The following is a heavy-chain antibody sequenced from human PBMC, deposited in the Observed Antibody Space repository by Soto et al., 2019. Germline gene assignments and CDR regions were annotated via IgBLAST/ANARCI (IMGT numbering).Heavy chain of an antibody. CDR3: ARGVYGSGNYYTGPSAFDI. J-gene: IGHJ3*02. D-gene: IGHD3-10*01. CDR1: GGTLSDHG. CDR2: TIPVFNTA. Sequence: QVQLEQSGAEVKKPGSSVKVSCKASGGTLSDHGVAWLRQAPGQGLEWMGGTIPVFNTAKYAQKFQGRVTVTADKFPNIAYREPSSLRSEDTAFYFCARGVYGSGNYYTGPSAFDIWGQGTMVIVSS. V-gene: IGHV1-69*06.